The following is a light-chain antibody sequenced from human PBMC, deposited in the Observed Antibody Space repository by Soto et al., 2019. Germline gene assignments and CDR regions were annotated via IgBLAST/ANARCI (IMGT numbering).Light chain of an antibody. CDR3: SSYTSSSTPLV. Sequence: QSVLTQPASVSGSPGQSITISCTGTSSDVGGYNYVSWYQQHPGKAPKLMIYDVTNRPSGVSNRFSGSKSGNTASLTISGLQAEDEADYYCSSYTSSSTPLVFGGGTXXTXL. J-gene: IGLJ3*02. V-gene: IGLV2-14*01. CDR2: DVT. CDR1: SSDVGGYNY.